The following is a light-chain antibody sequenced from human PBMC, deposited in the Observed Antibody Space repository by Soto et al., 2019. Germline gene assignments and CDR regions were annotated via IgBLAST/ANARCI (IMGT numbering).Light chain of an antibody. CDR1: SSDVATYIY. V-gene: IGLV2-8*01. Sequence: QSAVSQPRSASGSPGQSVTISCTGTSSDVATYIYVSWYQHHPGKAPKLIIYEASKRPSGVPDRFSGSKSGDTASLTVSGLQAEDEADYYCGSYAGGNNHYVFGTGTKVTVL. J-gene: IGLJ1*01. CDR3: GSYAGGNNHYV. CDR2: EAS.